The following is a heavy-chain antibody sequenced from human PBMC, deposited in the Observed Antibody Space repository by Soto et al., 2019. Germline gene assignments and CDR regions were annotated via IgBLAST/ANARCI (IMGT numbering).Heavy chain of an antibody. J-gene: IGHJ4*02. CDR2: IWYDGSNK. V-gene: IGHV3-33*01. Sequence: PGGSLRLSCAASGFTFSSYGMHGVRQAPGKGLEWVEVIWYDGSNKYYADSVKGRFTISRDNSKHTLYLQMNSMRAEDADVYYCASDFRRAAAANSLFDYWGQGTMVTVSS. CDR1: GFTFSSYG. CDR3: ASDFRRAAAANSLFDY. D-gene: IGHD6-13*01.